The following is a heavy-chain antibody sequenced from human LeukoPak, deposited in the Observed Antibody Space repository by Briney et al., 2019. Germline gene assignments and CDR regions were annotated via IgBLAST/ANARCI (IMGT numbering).Heavy chain of an antibody. V-gene: IGHV3-30*02. J-gene: IGHJ3*02. D-gene: IGHD3-22*01. Sequence: GGSLRLSCAASGFTFSSYGMHWVRQAPGKGLEWMAFIRYDGSNKYYADSVKGRFTISRDNSKNTLYLQMNSLRAEDTAVYYCAKEAYYYDSRGRGAFDIWGQGKMVTVSS. CDR2: IRYDGSNK. CDR1: GFTFSSYG. CDR3: AKEAYYYDSRGRGAFDI.